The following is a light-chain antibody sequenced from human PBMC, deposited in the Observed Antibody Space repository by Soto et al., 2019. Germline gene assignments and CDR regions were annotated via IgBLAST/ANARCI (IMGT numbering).Light chain of an antibody. CDR3: QQYSSFRT. J-gene: IGKJ1*01. CDR1: QSIGNW. V-gene: IGKV1-5*01. Sequence: DIQMTQSPSTLSASVGDRVTITCRASQSIGNWLAWYQQKPGKAPKVLIYDASSLESGVSSRFSGSGSGTEFTLTISSLQPDDFATYYCQQYSSFRTFGQGTKVEIK. CDR2: DAS.